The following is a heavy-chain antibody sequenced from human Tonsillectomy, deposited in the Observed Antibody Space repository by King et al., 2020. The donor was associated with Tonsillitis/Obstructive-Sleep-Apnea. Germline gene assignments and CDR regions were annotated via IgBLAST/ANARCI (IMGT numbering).Heavy chain of an antibody. CDR2: INPDDFDT. CDR3: ARRYYDSLTGYYEGLDV. V-gene: IGHV5-51*01. D-gene: IGHD3-9*01. J-gene: IGHJ6*02. Sequence: QPVQSGAEMKKPGESLRISCRGFGYGFPNYWIAWVRQMPGKGLEWVGIINPDDFDTKFNPSFQGRVTISVVKSVDTAYLHWNSLKASDTAIYFCARRYYDSLTGYYEGLDVWGQGTTVTVSS. CDR1: GYGFPNYW.